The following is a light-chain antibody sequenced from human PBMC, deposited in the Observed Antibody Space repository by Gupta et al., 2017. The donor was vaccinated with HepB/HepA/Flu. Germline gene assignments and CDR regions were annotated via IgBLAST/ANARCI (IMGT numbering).Light chain of an antibody. CDR2: KAS. V-gene: IGKV1-5*03. CDR3: QQYNSYPYT. Sequence: DIQMTQSPSTLSASVGDRVNINCRASQSISSWLAWYQQKPGKAPKLLIYKASSLESGVPSRFSGSGSGTEFTLTISSLQPDDFATYYCQQYNSYPYTFGQGTKLEIK. J-gene: IGKJ2*01. CDR1: QSISSW.